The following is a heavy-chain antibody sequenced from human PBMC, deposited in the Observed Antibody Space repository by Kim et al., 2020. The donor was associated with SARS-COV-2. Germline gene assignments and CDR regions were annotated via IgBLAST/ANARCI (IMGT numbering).Heavy chain of an antibody. CDR1: GGTFSSYA. D-gene: IGHD3-10*01. V-gene: IGHV1-69*13. CDR2: IIPIFGTA. J-gene: IGHJ6*02. CDR3: ARDSSVERYYGSGSYYNDFVVDYGMDV. Sequence: SVKVSCKASGGTFSSYAISWVRQAPGQGLEWMGGIIPIFGTANYAQKFQGRVTITADESTSTAYMELSSLRSEDTAVYYCARDSSVERYYGSGSYYNDFVVDYGMDVWGQGTTVTVSS.